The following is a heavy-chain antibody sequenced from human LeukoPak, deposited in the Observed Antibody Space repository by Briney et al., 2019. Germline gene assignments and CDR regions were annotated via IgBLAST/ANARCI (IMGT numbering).Heavy chain of an antibody. D-gene: IGHD1-7*01. Sequence: GASVKVSCKASGYTFTGYYMHWVRQAPGQGLEWMGWINPNSGGTNYAQKFRGRVTMTRDTSISTAYMELSRLRSDDTAVYYCARGYWNYGGENWFDPWGQGTLVTVSS. CDR1: GYTFTGYY. CDR3: ARGYWNYGGENWFDP. CDR2: INPNSGGT. J-gene: IGHJ5*02. V-gene: IGHV1-2*02.